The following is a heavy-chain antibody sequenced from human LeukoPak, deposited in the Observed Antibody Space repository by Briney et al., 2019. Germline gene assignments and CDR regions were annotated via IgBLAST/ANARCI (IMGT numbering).Heavy chain of an antibody. CDR2: INPNSGGT. CDR1: GYXFTGYY. V-gene: IGHV1-2*02. CDR3: ASSRYFDWLTFDY. J-gene: IGHJ4*02. Sequence: ASVKVSCKASGYXFTGYYMHWVRQAPGQGLEWMGWINPNSGGTNYAQKFQGRVTMTRDTSISTAYMELSRLRSDDTAVYYCASSRYFDWLTFDYWGQGTLVTVSS. D-gene: IGHD3-9*01.